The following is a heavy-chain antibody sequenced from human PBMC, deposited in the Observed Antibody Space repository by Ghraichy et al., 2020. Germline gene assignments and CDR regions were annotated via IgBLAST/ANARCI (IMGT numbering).Heavy chain of an antibody. D-gene: IGHD3-22*01. J-gene: IGHJ4*02. Sequence: GSLRVSCAASGFTFSSHSMNWVRQAPGKGLEWVSSISSSSSSIYYAESVEGRFTISRDNAKNSLYLQMNSLRAEDTAVYYCARSHYDISGYHHYWGQGTLVTVSS. V-gene: IGHV3-21*01. CDR3: ARSHYDISGYHHY. CDR1: GFTFSSHS. CDR2: ISSSSSSI.